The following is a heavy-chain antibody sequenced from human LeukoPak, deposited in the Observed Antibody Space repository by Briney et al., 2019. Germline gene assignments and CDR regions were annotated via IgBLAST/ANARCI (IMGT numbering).Heavy chain of an antibody. CDR2: ISGSGGST. J-gene: IGHJ4*02. D-gene: IGHD6-19*01. CDR1: GFTFSSYA. V-gene: IGHV3-23*01. Sequence: GGSLRLSCAASGFTFSSYAMSWVRQAPGKGLEWVSAISGSGGSTYYADSVKGRFTTSRDNSKNTLYLQMNSLRAEDTAVYYCAKEHRGSGWYQWGYFDYWGQGTLVTVSS. CDR3: AKEHRGSGWYQWGYFDY.